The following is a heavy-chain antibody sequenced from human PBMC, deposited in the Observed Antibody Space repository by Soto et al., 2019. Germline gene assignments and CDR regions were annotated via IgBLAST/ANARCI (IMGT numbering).Heavy chain of an antibody. CDR2: ISYDVSNK. V-gene: IGHV3-30-3*01. Sequence: QVQLVESGGGVVQPGRSLRLSCAASGFTFSNYALHWVRQTPSKGLEWVAIISYDVSNKSYGDSVKGRFTISRENSENTLYLQINNLRPDDTAVYYCARGADYSPDYYYYAMDVWGRGATVTVSS. J-gene: IGHJ6*02. CDR3: ARGADYSPDYYYYAMDV. CDR1: GFTFSNYA. D-gene: IGHD4-4*01.